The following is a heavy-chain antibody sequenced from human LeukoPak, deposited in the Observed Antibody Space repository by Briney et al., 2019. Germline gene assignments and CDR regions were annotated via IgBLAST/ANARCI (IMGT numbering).Heavy chain of an antibody. J-gene: IGHJ5*02. CDR3: AREEDNWNSNWFDP. Sequence: GRSLRLSCAASGFTFSSYAMHWVRQAPGKGLEWVAVISYDGSNKYYADSVKGRFTISGDNSKNTLYLQMNSLRAEDTAVYYCAREEDNWNSNWFDPWGQGTLVTVSS. CDR2: ISYDGSNK. V-gene: IGHV3-30*04. D-gene: IGHD1-7*01. CDR1: GFTFSSYA.